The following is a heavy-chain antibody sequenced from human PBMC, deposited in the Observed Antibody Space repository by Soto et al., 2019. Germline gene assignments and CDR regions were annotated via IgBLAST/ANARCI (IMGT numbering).Heavy chain of an antibody. CDR3: ARARDGYNFLYEPT. CDR1: GFTISNNY. Sequence: GGSLRLSCEASGFTISNNYMSWVRQAPGKGLEWVSVLYSGGNTDYADSVKGRFTISRDNSRSTLYLQMNSLRAEDSAMYYCARARDGYNFLYEPTWGQGTLVTVSS. J-gene: IGHJ4*02. V-gene: IGHV3-53*01. CDR2: LYSGGNT. D-gene: IGHD5-12*01.